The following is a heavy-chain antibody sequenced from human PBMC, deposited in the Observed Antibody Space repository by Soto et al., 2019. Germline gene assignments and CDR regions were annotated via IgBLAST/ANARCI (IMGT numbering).Heavy chain of an antibody. D-gene: IGHD3-3*02. V-gene: IGHV1-69*06. CDR3: ARDGISTAFDY. CDR1: GGSFSTYG. J-gene: IGHJ4*02. Sequence: QVQRVQSGAEVKKPGSSVKVSCKASGGSFSTYGISWVRQAPGQGLEWMGRIIPIFRSAHYTQKLQGRVTITADRSTSIVYMELSSLRSEDTAVYYWARDGISTAFDYWGQGTLVTVSS. CDR2: IIPIFRSA.